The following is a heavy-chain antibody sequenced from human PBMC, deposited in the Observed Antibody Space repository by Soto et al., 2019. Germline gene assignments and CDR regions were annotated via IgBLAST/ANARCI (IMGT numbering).Heavy chain of an antibody. V-gene: IGHV4-34*01. CDR2: INHSGST. J-gene: IGHJ6*02. CDR1: GGSFSGYY. Sequence: SETLSLTCAVYGGSFSGYYWSWIRQPPGKGLEWIGEINHSGSTNYNPSLKSRVTISVDTSKNQFSLKLSSVTAADTAVYYCARGFRYGSYYYYYGMDVWGQGTTVTVSS. D-gene: IGHD3-10*01. CDR3: ARGFRYGSYYYYYGMDV.